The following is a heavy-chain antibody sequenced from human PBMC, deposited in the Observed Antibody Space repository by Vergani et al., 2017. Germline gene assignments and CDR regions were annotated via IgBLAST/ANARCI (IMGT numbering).Heavy chain of an antibody. V-gene: IGHV1-69*04. CDR2: IIPILGIA. CDR1: GGTFSSYA. J-gene: IGHJ4*02. D-gene: IGHD1-26*01. Sequence: QVQLVQSGAEVKKPGSSVKVSCKASGGTFSSYAISWVRQAPGQGLEWMGRIIPILGIANYAQKFQGRVTITADKSTSTAYMELSSLRSEDTAVYYCARDRERISGSFNFDYWGQGTLVTVSS. CDR3: ARDRERISGSFNFDY.